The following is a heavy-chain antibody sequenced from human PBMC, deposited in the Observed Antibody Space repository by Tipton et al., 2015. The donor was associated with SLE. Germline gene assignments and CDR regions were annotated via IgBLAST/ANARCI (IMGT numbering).Heavy chain of an antibody. CDR2: IYSGGST. CDR1: GFTFSSYA. V-gene: IGHV3-23*03. CDR3: AKGGCSGGSCYPNWFDP. J-gene: IGHJ5*02. D-gene: IGHD2-15*01. Sequence: GSLRLSCAASGFTFSSYAMSWVRQAPGKGLEWVSVIYSGGSTYYADSVKGRFTISRDNSKNTLYLQMNSLRAEDTAVYYCAKGGCSGGSCYPNWFDPWGQGTLVTVSS.